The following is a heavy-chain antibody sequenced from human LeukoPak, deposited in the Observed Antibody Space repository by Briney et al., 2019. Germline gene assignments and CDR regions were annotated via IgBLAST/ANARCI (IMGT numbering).Heavy chain of an antibody. D-gene: IGHD2-15*01. Sequence: SQTLSLTCAVSGGSISSGGYSWSWIRQPPGKGLEWIGYIYHSGSTYYNPSLKSRVTISVDRSKNQFSLKLSSVTAADTAVYYCARGPRSLSFDYWGQGTLVTVSS. J-gene: IGHJ4*02. CDR1: GGSISSGGYS. CDR3: ARGPRSLSFDY. CDR2: IYHSGST. V-gene: IGHV4-30-2*01.